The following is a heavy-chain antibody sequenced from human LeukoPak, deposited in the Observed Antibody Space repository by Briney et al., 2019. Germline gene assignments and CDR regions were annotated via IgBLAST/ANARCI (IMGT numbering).Heavy chain of an antibody. CDR3: ARVNWNFKTLDN. Sequence: PSETLSLTCAVSDYSIGSVYYWGWIRQPPGRGLGWIGGIYHSGATYYNPSLVSRFTISVDMSKNQFFLKVRSVTAADTAVYYCARVNWNFKTLDNWGQGTLVTVSS. CDR2: IYHSGAT. J-gene: IGHJ4*02. D-gene: IGHD1-7*01. V-gene: IGHV4-38-2*01. CDR1: DYSIGSVYY.